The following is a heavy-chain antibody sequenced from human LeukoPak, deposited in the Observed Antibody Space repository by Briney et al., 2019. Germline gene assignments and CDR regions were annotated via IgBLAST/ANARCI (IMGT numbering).Heavy chain of an antibody. CDR2: LYAGGTT. Sequence: GSLRLSCAASGFTVSSYYMNWVRQAPGKGLEWVSVLYAGGTTYYADSVKGRFTISRDNSKNTLYLQMNSLRAEDTAVYYCARGGFYGDYPFDYWGQGTLVTVSS. J-gene: IGHJ4*02. CDR3: ARGGFYGDYPFDY. CDR1: GFTVSSYY. V-gene: IGHV3-53*01. D-gene: IGHD4-17*01.